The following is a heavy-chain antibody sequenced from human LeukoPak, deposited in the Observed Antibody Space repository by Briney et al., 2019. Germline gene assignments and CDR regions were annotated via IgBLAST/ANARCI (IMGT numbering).Heavy chain of an antibody. J-gene: IGHJ4*02. CDR3: ARALHESGSYHY. CDR1: GFTVSNNY. Sequence: GGSLRLSCAASGFTVSNNYMSWVRQAPGKGLEWVSVIYSGGSTYYADSVKGRFTISRDNSKNTLYLQMNSLRAEDTAVYYCARALHESGSYHYWGQGTLVTVSS. V-gene: IGHV3-53*01. CDR2: IYSGGST. D-gene: IGHD1-26*01.